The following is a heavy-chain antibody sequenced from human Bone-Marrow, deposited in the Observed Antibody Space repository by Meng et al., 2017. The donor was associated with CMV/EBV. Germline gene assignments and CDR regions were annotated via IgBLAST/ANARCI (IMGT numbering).Heavy chain of an antibody. CDR1: GFTCSSYA. CDR2: INGRGRVT. CDR3: AKGDSYYDFGLES. D-gene: IGHD3-22*01. V-gene: IGHV3-23*01. Sequence: CAASGFTCSSYAMTWVRRAPGKGLEWVSSINGRGRVTYYADSVKGRFTISRDNSRNTLFLQINSLRAEDTAVYHCAKGDSYYDFGLESWGQGSLVTVSS. J-gene: IGHJ5*02.